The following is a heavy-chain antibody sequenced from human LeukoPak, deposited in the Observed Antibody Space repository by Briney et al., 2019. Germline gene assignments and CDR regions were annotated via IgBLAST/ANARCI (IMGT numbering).Heavy chain of an antibody. D-gene: IGHD1-14*01. Sequence: GGSLRLSCAASGFTFSDFYMSWIRQAPGKGLEWVAYIESFGTPMFYADSVQGRFTISRDNAKNSLYLHMNSLGVEDTAIYYCARDPDNKPDYWGQGTLVTVSS. J-gene: IGHJ4*02. CDR3: ARDPDNKPDY. CDR1: GFTFSDFY. V-gene: IGHV3-11*01. CDR2: IESFGTPM.